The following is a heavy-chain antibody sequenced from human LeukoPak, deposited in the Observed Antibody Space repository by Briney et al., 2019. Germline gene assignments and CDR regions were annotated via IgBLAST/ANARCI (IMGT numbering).Heavy chain of an antibody. CDR3: ARGIGSSSWPLAL. V-gene: IGHV3-23*01. CDR2: ISGSGGST. CDR1: GFTFSSYA. J-gene: IGHJ4*02. Sequence: GGSLRLSCAASGFTFSSYAMSWVRQAPGKGLEWVSAISGSGGSTYYADSVKGRFTISRDNSKNSLYLQMNSLRAEDTAVYYCARGIGSSSWPLALWGQGTLVIVSS. D-gene: IGHD6-13*01.